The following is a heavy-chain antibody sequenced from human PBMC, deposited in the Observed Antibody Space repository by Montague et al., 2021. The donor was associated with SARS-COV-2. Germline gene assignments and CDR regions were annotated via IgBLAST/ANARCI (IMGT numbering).Heavy chain of an antibody. D-gene: IGHD3-22*01. V-gene: IGHV3-30-3*01. CDR2: ISYDGSNK. CDR1: GFTFSGYA. CDR3: ARDTYDSSGYSDGMDV. J-gene: IGHJ6*02. Sequence: SLRLSCAASGFTFSGYAMHWVRQAPGKGLEWVAVISYDGSNKYYADSVKGRFTISRDNSKNTLYLQMNSLRAEDTAVYYCARDTYDSSGYSDGMDVWGQGTTVTVSS.